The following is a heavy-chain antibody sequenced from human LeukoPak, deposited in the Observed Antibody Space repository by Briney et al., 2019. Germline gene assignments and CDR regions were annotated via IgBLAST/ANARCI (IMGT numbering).Heavy chain of an antibody. D-gene: IGHD4-17*01. CDR1: GFTFSSYA. V-gene: IGHV3-23*01. J-gene: IGHJ4*02. Sequence: GGSLRLSCAASGFTFSSYAMSWVRQAPGKGLEWVSAISGSGGSTHYANSVKGRFTISRDNFKNTLYLQMNSLRAEDTAVYYCAKEGGPYGDYGVHYFDYWGQGTLVTVSS. CDR2: ISGSGGST. CDR3: AKEGGPYGDYGVHYFDY.